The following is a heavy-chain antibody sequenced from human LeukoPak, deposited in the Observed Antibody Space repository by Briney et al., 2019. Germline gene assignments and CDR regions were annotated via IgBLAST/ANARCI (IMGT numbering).Heavy chain of an antibody. CDR2: ISNDGSNK. Sequence: GGSLRLSCAASGVTISPYSMHWIRQAPGKGLEWIALISNDGSNKYYAASVTGRFTTSTENSKNTLDLQMNSMRAEDTAVYSCPTDGYCSSTSCCPTPFDLWGQGTLVTVSS. CDR3: PTDGYCSSTSCCPTPFDL. V-gene: IGHV3-30*03. J-gene: IGHJ4*02. D-gene: IGHD2-2*03. CDR1: GVTISPYS.